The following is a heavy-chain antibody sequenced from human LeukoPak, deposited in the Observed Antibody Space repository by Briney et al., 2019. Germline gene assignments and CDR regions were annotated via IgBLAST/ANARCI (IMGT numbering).Heavy chain of an antibody. V-gene: IGHV1-2*02. D-gene: IGHD6-6*01. CDR2: INPNSGGT. CDR1: GYTFTGYY. CDR3: ARPRGYSSSDFDY. Sequence: ASVKVSCKASGYTFTGYYMHWVRQAPGQGLEWMGWINPNSGGTNYAQKFQGRVTMTRDTSISTAYMELSRLRSDDTAAYYRARPRGYSSSDFDYWGQGTLVTVSS. J-gene: IGHJ4*02.